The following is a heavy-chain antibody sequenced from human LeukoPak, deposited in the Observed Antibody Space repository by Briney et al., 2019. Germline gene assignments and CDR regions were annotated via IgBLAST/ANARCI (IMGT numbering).Heavy chain of an antibody. V-gene: IGHV3-21*01. D-gene: IGHD3-22*01. CDR3: ARTRPTNYYDSSGPMDV. J-gene: IGHJ6*03. CDR2: ISSSSSYI. Sequence: GGSLRLSCAASGFTFSSYSMNWVRQAPGKGLEWVSSISSSSSYIYYADSVKGRFTISRDNAKNSLYLQMNGLRAEDTAVYYCARTRPTNYYDSSGPMDVWGKGTTVTVSS. CDR1: GFTFSSYS.